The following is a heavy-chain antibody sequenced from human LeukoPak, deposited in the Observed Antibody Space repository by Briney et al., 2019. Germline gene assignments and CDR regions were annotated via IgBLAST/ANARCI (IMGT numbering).Heavy chain of an antibody. D-gene: IGHD4-17*01. V-gene: IGHV3-23*01. J-gene: IGHJ4*02. CDR3: AREITVTNAMDY. CDR1: GFTFSSYS. CDR2: ISGIGGNT. Sequence: GGSLRLSCAASGFTFSSYSMNWVRQAPGKGLEWVSAISGIGGNTYYADSVQGRFAISRDNSKNTLYLQMNSLRAEDTAVYYCAREITVTNAMDYWGQGTLVSVSS.